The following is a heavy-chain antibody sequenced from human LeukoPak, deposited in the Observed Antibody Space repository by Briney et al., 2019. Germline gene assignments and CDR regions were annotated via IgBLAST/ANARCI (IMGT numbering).Heavy chain of an antibody. CDR2: IYYSGST. V-gene: IGHV4-39*07. CDR3: AREEGGSYGQRYYYYGMDV. CDR1: GGSISSYY. Sequence: SETLSLTCTVSGGSISSYYWSWLRQPPGKGLEWIGSIYYSGSTYYNPSLKSRVTISVDTSKNQFSLKLSSVTAADTAVYYCAREEGGSYGQRYYYYGMDVWGQGTTVTVSS. J-gene: IGHJ6*02. D-gene: IGHD1-26*01.